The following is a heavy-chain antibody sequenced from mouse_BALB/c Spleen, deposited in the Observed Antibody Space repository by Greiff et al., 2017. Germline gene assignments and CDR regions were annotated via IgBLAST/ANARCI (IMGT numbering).Heavy chain of an antibody. D-gene: IGHD2-3*01. CDR1: GFSLTGYG. Sequence: VKLVESGPGLVAPSQSLSITCTVSGFSLTGYGVNWVRQPPGKGLEWLGMIWGDGSTDYNSALKSRLSISKDNSKSQVFLKMNSLQTDDTARYYCARTLYDGYYYFDYWGKAPLSQSPQ. V-gene: IGHV2-6-7*01. J-gene: IGHJ2*01. CDR3: ARTLYDGYYYFDY. CDR2: IWGDGST.